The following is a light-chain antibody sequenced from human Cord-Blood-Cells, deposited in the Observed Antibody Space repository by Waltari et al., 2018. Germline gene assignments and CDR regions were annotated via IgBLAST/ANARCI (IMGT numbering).Light chain of an antibody. J-gene: IGLJ1*01. CDR2: EVS. V-gene: IGLV2-14*01. CDR3: SSYTSSSTYV. Sequence: QSALTQPAPVSGSPGQSITISCTGTSSDVGGYNSVSWYQQHPGKAPKLIIYEVSNRPSGVSNRFSGSKSGNTASLTISGLQAEDEADYYCSSYTSSSTYVFGTGTKVTVL. CDR1: SSDVGGYNS.